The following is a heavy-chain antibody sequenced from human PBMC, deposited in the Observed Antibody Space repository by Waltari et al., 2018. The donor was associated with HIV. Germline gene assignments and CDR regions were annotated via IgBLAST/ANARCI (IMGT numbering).Heavy chain of an antibody. D-gene: IGHD4-17*01. CDR2: INPNSGGT. V-gene: IGHV1-2*02. J-gene: IGHJ3*02. Sequence: VPLVPSGAEVKKPGASVKVSCKAAGYTLTGCHMPWVRQAPGQGLEWMGWINPNSGGTNYAQKFQGRVTMTRDTSISTAYMELSRLRSDDTAVYYCARELRRTRNAFDIWGQGTMVTVSS. CDR3: ARELRRTRNAFDI. CDR1: GYTLTGCH.